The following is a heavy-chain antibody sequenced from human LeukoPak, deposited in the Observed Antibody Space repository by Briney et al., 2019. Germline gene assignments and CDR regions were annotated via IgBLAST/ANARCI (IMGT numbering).Heavy chain of an antibody. V-gene: IGHV4-59*01. CDR2: IYYSGST. CDR1: GGSISSYY. Sequence: SETLSLTCTVSGGSISSYYWTWIRQRPGKGLEWIGYIYYSGSTNYNPSLKSRVTISVDTSKNQFSPKLRSVTAAETAVYYCARESRMDVWGKGTTVTVSS. D-gene: IGHD2-2*01. J-gene: IGHJ6*04. CDR3: ARESRMDV.